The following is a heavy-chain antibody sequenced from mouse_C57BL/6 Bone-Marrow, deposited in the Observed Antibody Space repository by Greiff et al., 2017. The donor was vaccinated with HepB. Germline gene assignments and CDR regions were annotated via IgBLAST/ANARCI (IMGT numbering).Heavy chain of an antibody. J-gene: IGHJ3*01. Sequence: VQLQQSGPGLVAPSQSLSITCTVSGFSLTSYGVDWVRQSPGKGLEWLGVIWGVGSTNYNSALKSRLSISKDNSKSQVFLKMNSLQTEDTAMYYCASTRWSRFAYWGQGTLVTVSA. CDR2: IWGVGST. CDR1: GFSLTSYG. CDR3: ASTRWSRFAY. D-gene: IGHD2-3*01. V-gene: IGHV2-6*01.